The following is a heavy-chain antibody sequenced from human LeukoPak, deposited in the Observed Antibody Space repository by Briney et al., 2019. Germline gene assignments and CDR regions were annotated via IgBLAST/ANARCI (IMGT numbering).Heavy chain of an antibody. CDR1: GGSFSGYY. V-gene: IGHV4-34*01. Sequence: SETLSVTCAVYGGSFSGYYWSWIRQPPGKGLEWIGEINHSGSTNYNPSLKSRLTISVDTSKNQFSLKLSSVTAADTAVYYCARGRVYCSSTSCYSYYFDYWGQGTLVTVSS. D-gene: IGHD2-2*02. CDR2: INHSGST. J-gene: IGHJ4*02. CDR3: ARGRVYCSSTSCYSYYFDY.